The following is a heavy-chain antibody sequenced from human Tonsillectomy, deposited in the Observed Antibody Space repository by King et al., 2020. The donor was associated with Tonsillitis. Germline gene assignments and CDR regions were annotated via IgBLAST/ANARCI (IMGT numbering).Heavy chain of an antibody. J-gene: IGHJ4*02. CDR3: ATDQSVAGPTACDC. D-gene: IGHD6-19*01. CDR1: GFTFSRYW. V-gene: IGHV3-74*01. Sequence: VQLVESGGGLVQPGGSLRLSCAASGFTFSRYWMHWVRQVPGKGLVWVSRINTDGSNIIYADSVKGRFTISRDNARNTLYLQMNSLRAEDTTLYYCATDQSVAGPTACDCWGQGTLVTVSS. CDR2: INTDGSNI.